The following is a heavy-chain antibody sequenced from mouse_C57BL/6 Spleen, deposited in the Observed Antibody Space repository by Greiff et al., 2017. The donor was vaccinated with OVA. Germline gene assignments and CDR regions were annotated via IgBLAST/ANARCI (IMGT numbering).Heavy chain of an antibody. CDR1: GYTFTDYY. J-gene: IGHJ3*01. Sequence: EVQLQQSGPELVKPGASVKISCKASGYTFTDYYMNWVKQSHGKSLEWIGDINPNNGGTSYNQKFKGKATLTVDKSSSTAYMELRSLTSEDSAVYYCARTRYGYEGVWFAYWGQGTLVTVSA. CDR3: ARTRYGYEGVWFAY. D-gene: IGHD2-2*01. CDR2: INPNNGGT. V-gene: IGHV1-26*01.